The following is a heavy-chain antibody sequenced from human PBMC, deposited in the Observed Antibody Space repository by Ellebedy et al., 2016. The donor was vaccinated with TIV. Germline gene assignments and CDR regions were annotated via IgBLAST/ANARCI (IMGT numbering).Heavy chain of an antibody. J-gene: IGHJ4*02. D-gene: IGHD6-19*01. CDR2: IKQDGNEQ. V-gene: IGHV3-7*01. CDR1: GFTFSSYW. CDR3: ARDKLQNAVAGSNFDY. Sequence: GGSLRLXCAASGFTFSSYWMSWVRQAPGKGLEWVANIKQDGNEQYYVDSVKGRFTISRDNAKNSLFLQMNSLRAEDTAVYYCARDKLQNAVAGSNFDYWGQGALVTVSS.